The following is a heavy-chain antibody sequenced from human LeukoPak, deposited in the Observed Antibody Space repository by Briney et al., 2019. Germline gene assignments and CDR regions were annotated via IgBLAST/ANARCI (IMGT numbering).Heavy chain of an antibody. J-gene: IGHJ4*02. CDR2: IFCSGST. V-gene: IGHV4-59*01. D-gene: IGHD5-18*01. Sequence: SETLSLTCTVSGDSISSYYWSWIRQPPGKGLEWIGYIFCSGSTNYNPSLKSRVTVSVDMSKNQFSLRLSSVTAADTAVYYCARGWTPNHHTAMAYWGQGILVTVFS. CDR3: ARGWTPNHHTAMAY. CDR1: GDSISSYY.